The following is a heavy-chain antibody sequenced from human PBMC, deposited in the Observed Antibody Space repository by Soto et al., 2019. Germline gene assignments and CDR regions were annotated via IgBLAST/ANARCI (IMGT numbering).Heavy chain of an antibody. CDR2: INAGNGNT. V-gene: IGHV1-3*01. CDR3: ARGRCSGGSCNSGYYYYMDV. CDR1: GYSFTNYA. Sequence: QVQLVQYGAEVKKPGASVKVSCQTSGYSFTNYALQWVRQAPGQRLEWMGWINAGNGNTKYSQKFQGRVTITSDTSATTGYMELSSLRSEDTAVYYCARGRCSGGSCNSGYYYYMDVWGKGTTVIVSS. D-gene: IGHD2-15*01. J-gene: IGHJ6*03.